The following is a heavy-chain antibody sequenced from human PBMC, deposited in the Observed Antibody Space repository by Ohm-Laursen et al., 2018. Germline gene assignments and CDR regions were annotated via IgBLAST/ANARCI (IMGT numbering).Heavy chain of an antibody. CDR1: GFTFSTYA. D-gene: IGHD3-22*01. CDR3: AKESTMIVADR. Sequence: SLRLSCAASGFTFSTYAMSWVRQAPGKGLEWVSTISGSGGSTYNADSVKGRFTISRDNSKDTLYLQMNSLRAEDTAVYYCAKESTMIVADRWGQGTLVTVSS. CDR2: ISGSGGST. V-gene: IGHV3-23*01. J-gene: IGHJ4*02.